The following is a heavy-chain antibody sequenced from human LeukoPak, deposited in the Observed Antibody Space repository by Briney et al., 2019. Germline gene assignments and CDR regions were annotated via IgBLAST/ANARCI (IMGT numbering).Heavy chain of an antibody. CDR3: VQDWAWGAFGY. CDR1: GFTVSSNY. V-gene: IGHV3-66*01. CDR2: IYSGGST. D-gene: IGHD7-27*01. J-gene: IGHJ4*02. Sequence: GGSLRLSCAASGFTVSSNYMSWVRQAPGKGLEWVSVIYSGGSTYYADSVKGRFTISRDNSKNTVYLQMNSLGAEDTAVYYCVQDWAWGAFGYWGQGILVTVSS.